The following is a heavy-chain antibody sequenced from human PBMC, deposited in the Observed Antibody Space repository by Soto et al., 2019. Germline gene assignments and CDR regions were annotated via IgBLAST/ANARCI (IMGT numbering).Heavy chain of an antibody. D-gene: IGHD3-22*01. CDR1: GFTFSSYG. J-gene: IGHJ4*02. V-gene: IGHV3-30*18. Sequence: QVQLVESGGGVVQPGRSLRLSCAASGFTFSSYGMHWVRQAPGKGLEWVAVISYDGSNKYYADSVKGRFTISRDNSKNTLYLQMNSLRAEDTAVYYCAKDYYDSSGYYFPEDYWGQGTLVTVSS. CDR2: ISYDGSNK. CDR3: AKDYYDSSGYYFPEDY.